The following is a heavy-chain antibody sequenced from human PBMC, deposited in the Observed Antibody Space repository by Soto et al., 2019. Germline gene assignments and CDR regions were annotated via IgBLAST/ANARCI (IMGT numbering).Heavy chain of an antibody. CDR2: IYYSGST. V-gene: IGHV4-59*01. CDR3: AKYRRTDAEGYTFDY. J-gene: IGHJ4*02. Sequence: PSETLSLTCTVSGDSISGYYWSWLRQPPGRGLEWIGYIYYSGSTNYNPSLKGRVSMSVDTSKNQFSLKLTSVTAADTAVYFCAKYRRTDAEGYTFDYWGQGALVTAPQ. D-gene: IGHD2-15*01. CDR1: GDSISGYY.